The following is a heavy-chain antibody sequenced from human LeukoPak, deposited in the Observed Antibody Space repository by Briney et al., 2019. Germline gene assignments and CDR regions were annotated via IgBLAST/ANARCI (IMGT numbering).Heavy chain of an antibody. CDR3: ARYGSGSYSYGMDV. D-gene: IGHD3-10*01. CDR1: GVSLSASAKG. Sequence: GPTLVNATHPLTLTSTLTGVSLSASAKGVGWIRLPPGHGPEWLALIDWDDDKYYSTSLKTRLTISKDTSKNQVVLTMTNMDPVDTATYYCARYGSGSYSYGMDVWGQGTTVTVSS. V-gene: IGHV2-70*01. CDR2: IDWDDDK. J-gene: IGHJ6*02.